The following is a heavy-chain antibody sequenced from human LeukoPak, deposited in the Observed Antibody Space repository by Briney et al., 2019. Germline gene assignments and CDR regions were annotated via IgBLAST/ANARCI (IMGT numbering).Heavy chain of an antibody. D-gene: IGHD3-9*01. J-gene: IGHJ4*02. CDR1: GGSISSYY. CDR2: IYYSGST. CDR3: AREGARYSFDY. Sequence: PSETLPLTCTVSGGSISSYYWSWIWQPPGKGLEWIGYIYYSGSTNYNPSLKSRVTISVDTSKNQFSLKLSSVTAADTAVYYCAREGARYSFDYWGQGTLVTVSS. V-gene: IGHV4-59*01.